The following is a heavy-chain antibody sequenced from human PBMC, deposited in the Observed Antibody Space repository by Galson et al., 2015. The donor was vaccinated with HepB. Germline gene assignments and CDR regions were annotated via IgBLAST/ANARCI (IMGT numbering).Heavy chain of an antibody. J-gene: IGHJ6*02. CDR2: IYTSGST. CDR3: ARGSRSSDNYYGSGGGWGRYHYYGMDV. Sequence: ETLSLTCTVSGGSISSYYWSWIRQPAGKGLEWIGRIYTSGSTNYNPSLKSRVTMSVDTSKNQFSLKLSSVTAADTAVYYCARGSRSSDNYYGSGGGWGRYHYYGMDVWGQGTTVTVSS. V-gene: IGHV4-4*07. CDR1: GGSISSYY. D-gene: IGHD3-10*01.